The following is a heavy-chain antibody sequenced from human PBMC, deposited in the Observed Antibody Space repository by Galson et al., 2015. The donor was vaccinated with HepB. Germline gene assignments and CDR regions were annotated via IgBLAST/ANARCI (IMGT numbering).Heavy chain of an antibody. CDR2: IYSGGST. Sequence: SLRLSCAASGFTVSSNYMSWVRQAPGKGLEWVSVIYSGGSTYYADSVKGRFTISRHTSKNTLYLQMNSLRAEDTAVYYCAGSITQKFDAFDIWGQGTMVTVSS. CDR1: GFTVSSNY. V-gene: IGHV3-53*04. CDR3: AGSITQKFDAFDI. J-gene: IGHJ3*02. D-gene: IGHD3-10*01.